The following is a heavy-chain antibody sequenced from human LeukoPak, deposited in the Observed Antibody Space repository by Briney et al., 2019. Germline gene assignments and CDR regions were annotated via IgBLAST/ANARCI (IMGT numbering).Heavy chain of an antibody. D-gene: IGHD2-15*01. CDR1: GYTFTSYG. CDR2: ISAYNGNT. Sequence: ASVKVSCKASGYTFTSYGISWVRQAPGQGLEWMGWISAYNGNTNYAQELQGRVTMTTDTSTSTAYMELRSLRSDDTAVYYCAREEDIVVVVAAFGMDVWGQGTTVTVSS. V-gene: IGHV1-18*01. CDR3: AREEDIVVVVAAFGMDV. J-gene: IGHJ6*02.